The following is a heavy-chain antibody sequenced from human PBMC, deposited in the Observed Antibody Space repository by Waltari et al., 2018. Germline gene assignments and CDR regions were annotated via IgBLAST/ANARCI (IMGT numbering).Heavy chain of an antibody. CDR2: INAGNGTT. D-gene: IGHD1-26*01. V-gene: IGHV1-3*01. CDR3: ARSLGAPGDY. Sequence: QVQLVQSGAEVKKPGASVKVSCKASGYTFTSYAMHWVRQAPGQRLEWMGWINAGNGTTKYSRKFQGRVTITRDTAASTAYMELSSLRSEDTAVYYCARSLGAPGDYWGQGTLVTVSS. J-gene: IGHJ4*02. CDR1: GYTFTSYA.